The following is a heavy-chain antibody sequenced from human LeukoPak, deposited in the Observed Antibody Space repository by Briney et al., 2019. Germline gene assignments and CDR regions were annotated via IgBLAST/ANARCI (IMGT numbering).Heavy chain of an antibody. CDR1: GFTFSSYS. Sequence: GGSLRLSCAASGFTFSSYSMNWVRQAPGKGLEWVSSISSSSYIYYADSVKGRFTISRDNAKNSLYLQMNSLRGEDTALYYCARDDVTTNGGVIADSRLFDIWGQGTMVTVSS. J-gene: IGHJ3*02. CDR2: ISSSSYI. V-gene: IGHV3-21*01. D-gene: IGHD2-8*02. CDR3: ARDDVTTNGGVIADSRLFDI.